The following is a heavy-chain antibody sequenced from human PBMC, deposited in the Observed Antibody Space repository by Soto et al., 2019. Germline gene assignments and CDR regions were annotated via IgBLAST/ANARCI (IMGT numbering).Heavy chain of an antibody. CDR2: IIPIFGTA. J-gene: IGHJ5*02. V-gene: IGHV1-69*13. Sequence: SVKVSCKASGGTFSSYAISWVRQAPGQGLEWMGGIIPIFGTANYAQKFQGRVTITADESTSTAYMEPSSLRSEDTAVYYCARDLGLTNWFDPWGQGTLVTVSS. CDR1: GGTFSSYA. D-gene: IGHD7-27*01. CDR3: ARDLGLTNWFDP.